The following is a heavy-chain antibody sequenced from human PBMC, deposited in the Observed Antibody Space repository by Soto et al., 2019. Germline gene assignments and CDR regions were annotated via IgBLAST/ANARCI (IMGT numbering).Heavy chain of an antibody. CDR3: AKDLYSSSYLAAFDI. CDR1: GFTFSSYG. D-gene: IGHD6-6*01. CDR2: ISYDGSNK. V-gene: IGHV3-30*18. J-gene: IGHJ3*02. Sequence: VGSLRLSCAASGFTFSSYGMHWVRQAPGKGLEWVAVISYDGSNKYYADSVKGRFTISRDNSKNTLYLQMNSLRAEDTAVYYCAKDLYSSSYLAAFDIWGQGTMVTVSS.